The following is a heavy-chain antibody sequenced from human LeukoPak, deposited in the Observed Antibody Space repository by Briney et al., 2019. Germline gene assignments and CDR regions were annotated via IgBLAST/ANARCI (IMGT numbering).Heavy chain of an antibody. D-gene: IGHD2-2*01. Sequence: SENLSLTCTVSGGSISSGGYYWSWIRQPPGKGLEWIGYIYHSGSTYYNPSLKSRVTISVDRSKNQFSLKLSSVTAADTAVYYCARGRGYCSSTSCYFFDYWGQGTLVTVSS. CDR2: IYHSGST. V-gene: IGHV4-30-2*01. CDR3: ARGRGYCSSTSCYFFDY. J-gene: IGHJ4*02. CDR1: GGSISSGGYY.